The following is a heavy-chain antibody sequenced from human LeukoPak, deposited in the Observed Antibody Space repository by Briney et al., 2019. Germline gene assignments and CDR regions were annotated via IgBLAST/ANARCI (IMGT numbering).Heavy chain of an antibody. D-gene: IGHD2-15*01. Sequence: SETLSLTCTVSGGSISSYYWSWIRQPPGKGLEWIGYIYYSGSTNYNPSLKSRVTISVDTSKNQFSLKLSSVTAADTAVYYCARDLSEPPGWWFDPWGQGTLVTVSS. CDR3: ARDLSEPPGWWFDP. J-gene: IGHJ5*02. CDR1: GGSISSYY. V-gene: IGHV4-59*12. CDR2: IYYSGST.